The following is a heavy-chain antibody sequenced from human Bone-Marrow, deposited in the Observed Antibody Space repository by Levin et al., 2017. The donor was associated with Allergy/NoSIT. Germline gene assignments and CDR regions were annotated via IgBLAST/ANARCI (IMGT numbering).Heavy chain of an antibody. J-gene: IGHJ6*03. Sequence: GGSLRLSCAGSGFAFSRYGMSWVRQAPGEGLEWVSGISSTGENTYYTDSVKGRFTISRDNSQNTVYLQMNSLKGEDTAMYFCAKAPVTRRLVQFYYMDVWGKGTTVTVSS. CDR2: ISSTGENT. CDR1: GFAFSRYG. V-gene: IGHV3-23*01. D-gene: IGHD4-17*01. CDR3: AKAPVTRRLVQFYYMDV.